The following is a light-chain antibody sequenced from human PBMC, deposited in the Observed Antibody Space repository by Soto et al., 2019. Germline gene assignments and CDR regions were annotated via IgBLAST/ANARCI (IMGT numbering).Light chain of an antibody. Sequence: SALTQPASVSGSPGQSITISCTGTSSDVGGYNYVSWYQQHPGKAPKLMIYEVNNRPSGVSNRFSGSKSGNTASLTISGLQAEDEADYYCNSYTSSSTRVFGGGTKLTVL. CDR2: EVN. CDR3: NSYTSSSTRV. CDR1: SSDVGGYNY. J-gene: IGLJ2*01. V-gene: IGLV2-14*01.